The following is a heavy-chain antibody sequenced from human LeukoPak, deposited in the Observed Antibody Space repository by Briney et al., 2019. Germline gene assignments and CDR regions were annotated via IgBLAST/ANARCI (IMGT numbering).Heavy chain of an antibody. Sequence: ASVKVSCKVSGYTLTELSMHWVRQAPGKGLEWMGGFDPEDDETIYAQKFQGRVTMTEDTSTDTAYMELSSLRSEDTAVYYCATLSVDRVGATPGDYWGQGTLVTVSS. CDR2: FDPEDDET. V-gene: IGHV1-24*01. D-gene: IGHD1-26*01. CDR3: ATLSVDRVGATPGDY. J-gene: IGHJ4*02. CDR1: GYTLTELS.